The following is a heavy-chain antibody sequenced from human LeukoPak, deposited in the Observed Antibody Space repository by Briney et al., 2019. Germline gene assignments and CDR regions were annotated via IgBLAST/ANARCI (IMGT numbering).Heavy chain of an antibody. CDR3: AKAGYSSGWFDY. D-gene: IGHD6-19*01. J-gene: IGHJ5*01. CDR1: GFTFDDYA. V-gene: IGHV3-43D*03. CDR2: ISWDGGST. Sequence: GGSLRLSCAASGFTFDDYAMHWVRQAPRKGLEWVSLISWDGGSTYYADSVKGRFTISRDNSKNSLYLQMNSLRAEDTALYYCAKAGYSSGWFDYWGQGTLVTVSS.